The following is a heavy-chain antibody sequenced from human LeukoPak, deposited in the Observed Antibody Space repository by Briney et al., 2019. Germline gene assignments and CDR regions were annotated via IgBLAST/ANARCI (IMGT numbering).Heavy chain of an antibody. Sequence: SETLSLTCTVSGGSISSYYWSWIRQPPGKGLEWIGYIYYSGSTNYNPSLKSRVTISVDTSKNQFPLKLSSVTAADTAVYYCAGGDEHHSSGSTHYYYYYIDVWGKGTTVTVSS. V-gene: IGHV4-59*01. CDR1: GGSISSYY. CDR2: IYYSGST. D-gene: IGHD3-10*01. J-gene: IGHJ6*03. CDR3: AGGDEHHSSGSTHYYYYYIDV.